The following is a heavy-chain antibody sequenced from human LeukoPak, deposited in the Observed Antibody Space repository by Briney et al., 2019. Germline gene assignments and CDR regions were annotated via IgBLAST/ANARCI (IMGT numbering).Heavy chain of an antibody. Sequence: PGGSLRLSCAASGFTFSIYSMNWVRQAPKKGLEWVSSISSSSSYIYYADSVKGRFTISRDNAKHSLYLQMNGLRAEDTAVYYCARGHQPRFDPWGQGTLVTVSS. V-gene: IGHV3-21*01. CDR3: ARGHQPRFDP. D-gene: IGHD2-2*01. J-gene: IGHJ5*02. CDR1: GFTFSIYS. CDR2: ISSSSSYI.